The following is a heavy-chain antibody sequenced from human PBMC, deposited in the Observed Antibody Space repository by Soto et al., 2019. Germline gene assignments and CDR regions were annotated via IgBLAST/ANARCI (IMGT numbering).Heavy chain of an antibody. CDR2: IYWDDDK. D-gene: IGHD6-19*01. V-gene: IGHV2-5*02. CDR3: AHTLPTSGWPFDY. Sequence: QITLKESGPTLVKPTQTLTLTCTFSGFAFSTSEAGVGWIRQPPGKALEWLGLIYWDDDKRYSPSLKNRLSITKDTSKNQVILTVTNMDPVDAGTYYCAHTLPTSGWPFDYWGQGTLVTVSS. CDR1: GFAFSTSEAG. J-gene: IGHJ4*02.